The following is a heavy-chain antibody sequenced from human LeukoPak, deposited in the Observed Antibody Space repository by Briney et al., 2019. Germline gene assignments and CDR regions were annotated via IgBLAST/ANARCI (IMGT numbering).Heavy chain of an antibody. V-gene: IGHV3-33*08. CDR1: GFTFSSYA. Sequence: PGGSLRLSCAASGFTFSSYAMHWVRQAPGKGLEWVAVIWYDGSNKYYADSVKGRFTISRDNSKNTLYLQMNSLRAEDTAVYYCARAYYDFWSGYYGLDYWGQGTLVTVSS. D-gene: IGHD3-3*01. CDR3: ARAYYDFWSGYYGLDY. CDR2: IWYDGSNK. J-gene: IGHJ4*02.